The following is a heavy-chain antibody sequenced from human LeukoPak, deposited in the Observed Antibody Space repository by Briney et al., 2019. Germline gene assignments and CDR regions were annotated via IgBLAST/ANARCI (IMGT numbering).Heavy chain of an antibody. V-gene: IGHV3-23*01. D-gene: IGHD5-18*01. CDR3: AKRGDSYGTLDY. CDR1: GFTFSTYA. Sequence: PGGSLRLSCAASGFTFSTYAMTWVRQAPGKGLEWVSVISGSGDDTDYADSVKGRFTISRDNSKNTLYLQMNSLRAEDTAVYYCAKRGDSYGTLDYWGQGTLVTVSS. J-gene: IGHJ4*02. CDR2: ISGSGDDT.